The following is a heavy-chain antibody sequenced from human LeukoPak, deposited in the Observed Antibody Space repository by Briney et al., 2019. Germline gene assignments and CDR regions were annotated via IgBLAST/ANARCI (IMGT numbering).Heavy chain of an antibody. CDR3: ARVLRAASWRSYDY. Sequence: SETLSLTCTVSGGSISSYYWSWIRQPPGKGLEWIGYIYYNGDTNYNPSLKSRVIISIDTSSNQFSLRLNSMTAADTAVYYCARVLRAASWRSYDYWGQGSLVTVSS. CDR2: IYYNGDT. J-gene: IGHJ4*02. CDR1: GGSISSYY. D-gene: IGHD5-18*01. V-gene: IGHV4-59*01.